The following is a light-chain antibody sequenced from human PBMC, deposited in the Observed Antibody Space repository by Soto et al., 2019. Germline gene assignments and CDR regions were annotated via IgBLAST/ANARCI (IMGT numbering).Light chain of an antibody. CDR2: GAS. J-gene: IGKJ5*01. V-gene: IGKV3D-15*01. CDR1: QSVSSY. Sequence: EIVLTQSPATLSLSPGERATLSCRASQSVSSYLAWYQQKPGQAPRLLIYGASTRASDTPARFSGSGSVTEFALTISSLQSEDFAVYYCQQYNNWPITFGQGTRLENK. CDR3: QQYNNWPIT.